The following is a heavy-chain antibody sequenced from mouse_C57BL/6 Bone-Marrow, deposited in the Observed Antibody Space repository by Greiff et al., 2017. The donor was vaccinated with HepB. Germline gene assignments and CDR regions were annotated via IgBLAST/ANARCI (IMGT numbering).Heavy chain of an antibody. J-gene: IGHJ4*01. Sequence: EVNVVESGGGLVKPGGSLKLSCAASGFTFSSYAMSWVRQTPEKRLEWVATISDGGSYTYYPDNVKGRYTISRDNAKNNQYLQMSHLKSEDTAMYYYARDSYGYGEGMDYWGQGTSVTVSS. CDR2: ISDGGSYT. CDR1: GFTFSSYA. D-gene: IGHD2-2*01. CDR3: ARDSYGYGEGMDY. V-gene: IGHV5-4*01.